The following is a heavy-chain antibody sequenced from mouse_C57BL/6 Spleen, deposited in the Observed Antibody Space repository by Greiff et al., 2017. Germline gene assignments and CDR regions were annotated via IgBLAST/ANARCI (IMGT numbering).Heavy chain of an antibody. CDR3: ARTYYYGSSYGAWFAY. CDR2: IYPRDGST. D-gene: IGHD1-1*01. V-gene: IGHV1-78*01. Sequence: QVTLKVSDAELVKPGASVKISCKVSGYTFTDHTIHWMKQRPEQGLEWIGYIYPRDGSTKYNEKFKGKATLTADKSSSTAYMQLNSLTSEDSAVYFCARTYYYGSSYGAWFAYWGQGTLVTVSA. CDR1: GYTFTDHT. J-gene: IGHJ3*01.